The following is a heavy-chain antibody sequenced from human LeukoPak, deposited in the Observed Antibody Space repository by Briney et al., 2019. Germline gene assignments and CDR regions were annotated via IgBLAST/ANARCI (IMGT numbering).Heavy chain of an antibody. Sequence: SETLSLTCTVSGGSISSSSYYWGWIRQPPGKGLEWIGSIYYSWSTYYNPSLKIRVTISVDTSKNQFSLKLSSVTAADTAVYYCARGTITPDAFDIWGQGTMVTVSS. CDR2: IYYSWST. CDR1: GGSISSSSYY. J-gene: IGHJ3*02. CDR3: ARGTITPDAFDI. V-gene: IGHV4-39*01. D-gene: IGHD5-24*01.